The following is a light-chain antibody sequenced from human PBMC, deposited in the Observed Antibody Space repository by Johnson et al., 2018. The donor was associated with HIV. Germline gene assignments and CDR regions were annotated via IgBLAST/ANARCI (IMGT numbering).Light chain of an antibody. V-gene: IGLV1-51*02. Sequence: QSVLTQPPSVSAAPGQKVTISCSGSSSNIGNNYVSWYQQLPGTAPKLLIYENNKRPSVIPDRFSGSKSGTSATLGITGLQTGDGADYYCGTWDSSLNASYVFGSGTSVTVL. CDR2: ENN. J-gene: IGLJ1*01. CDR1: SSNIGNNY. CDR3: GTWDSSLNASYV.